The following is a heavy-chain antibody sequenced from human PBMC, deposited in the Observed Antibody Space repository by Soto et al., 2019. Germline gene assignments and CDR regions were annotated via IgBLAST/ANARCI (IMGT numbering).Heavy chain of an antibody. D-gene: IGHD3-16*01. CDR1: GFTFSSYA. CDR3: ARGWGSRAYMEV. Sequence: PGGSLRLSCAASGFTFSSYAMHWVRQAPGKGLEYVSAISSNGGSTYYANSVKGRFTISRDNSKNTLYLQMGSLRAEDMAVYYCARGWGSRAYMEVWGKGTTVTVSS. CDR2: ISSNGGST. V-gene: IGHV3-64*01. J-gene: IGHJ6*03.